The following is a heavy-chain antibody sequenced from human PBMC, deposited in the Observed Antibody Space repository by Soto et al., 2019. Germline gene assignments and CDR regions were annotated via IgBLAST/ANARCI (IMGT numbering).Heavy chain of an antibody. CDR3: ARNYGAFDP. D-gene: IGHD4-17*01. Sequence: PSETLSLTCSVSGGSITSSGYYWGWIRQPPGKGLEWIGSVFYSGNTYHNPSLKSRVITSVDTSKNQFSLKLSSVTAADTAVYYCARNYGAFDPWGQGTLVTVSS. V-gene: IGHV4-39*01. CDR1: GGSITSSGYY. J-gene: IGHJ5*02. CDR2: VFYSGNT.